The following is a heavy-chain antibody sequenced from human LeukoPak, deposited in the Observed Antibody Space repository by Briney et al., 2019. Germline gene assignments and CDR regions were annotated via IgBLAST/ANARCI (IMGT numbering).Heavy chain of an antibody. J-gene: IGHJ4*02. CDR1: GFTFSSFE. V-gene: IGHV3-48*03. CDR2: ISISGSTI. CDR3: ARGGVRGVLLPVDY. D-gene: IGHD3-10*01. Sequence: GGSLRLSCAASGFTFSSFEMNWVRQAPGKGLEWVSYISISGSTIYYADSVKGRFTISRDNAKNSLYLQMNSLRAEDTAVYYCARGGVRGVLLPVDYWGQGILVTVSS.